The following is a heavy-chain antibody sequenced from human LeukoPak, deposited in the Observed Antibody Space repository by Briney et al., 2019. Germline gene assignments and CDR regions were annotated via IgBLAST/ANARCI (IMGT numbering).Heavy chain of an antibody. CDR2: IYHSGST. V-gene: IGHV4-4*02. Sequence: SETLSLTCAVSGGSISSSNWWSWVRQPPGQGLEWIGEIYHSGSTNYNPSLKSRVTISVDKSKNQFSLKLSSVTAADTAVYYCAKSSCSGGSCYWPQRDYYYYYGMDVWGQGTTVTVSS. J-gene: IGHJ6*02. CDR1: GGSISSSNW. CDR3: AKSSCSGGSCYWPQRDYYYYYGMDV. D-gene: IGHD2-15*01.